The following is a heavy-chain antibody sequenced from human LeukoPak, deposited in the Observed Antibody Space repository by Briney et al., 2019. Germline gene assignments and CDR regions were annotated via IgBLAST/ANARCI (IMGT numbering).Heavy chain of an antibody. CDR1: GFTVSSNY. J-gene: IGHJ3*02. CDR2: IYSGGST. D-gene: IGHD6-19*01. V-gene: IGHV3-53*01. Sequence: SGGSLRLSCAASGFTVSSNYMSWVRQAPGKGLEWVSVIYSGGSTYYADSVKGRFTISRDNSKNTLYLHMTSLRAEDTAVYYCARDRPVVLASGAVAGLDAFDIWGQAAMVTVSS. CDR3: ARDRPVVLASGAVAGLDAFDI.